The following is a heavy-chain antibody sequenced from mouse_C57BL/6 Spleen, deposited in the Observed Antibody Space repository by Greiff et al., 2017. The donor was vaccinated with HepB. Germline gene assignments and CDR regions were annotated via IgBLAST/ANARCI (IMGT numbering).Heavy chain of an antibody. CDR2: ISYSGST. Sequence: EVKLVESGPGMVKPSQSLSLTCTVTGYSITSGYDWHWIRHFPGNKLEWMGYISYSGSTNYNPSLKSRISITHDTSKNHFFLKLNSVTTEDTATYYCARDDYDYDGGFAYWGQGTLVTVSA. D-gene: IGHD2-4*01. V-gene: IGHV3-1*01. J-gene: IGHJ3*01. CDR1: GYSITSGYD. CDR3: ARDDYDYDGGFAY.